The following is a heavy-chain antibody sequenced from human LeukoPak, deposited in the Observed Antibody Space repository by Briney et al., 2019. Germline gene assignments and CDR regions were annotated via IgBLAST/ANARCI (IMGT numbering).Heavy chain of an antibody. CDR1: GFTVSSNY. D-gene: IGHD3-22*01. V-gene: IGHV3-66*02. Sequence: GGSLRLSCAASGFTVSSNYMSWVRQAPGKGLEWVSVIYSGGSTYYADSVKGRFTISRDNSKNTLYLQMNSLSAEDTAVYYCARDHYDSSGYYYAGWFDPWGQGTLVTVSS. CDR2: IYSGGST. J-gene: IGHJ5*02. CDR3: ARDHYDSSGYYYAGWFDP.